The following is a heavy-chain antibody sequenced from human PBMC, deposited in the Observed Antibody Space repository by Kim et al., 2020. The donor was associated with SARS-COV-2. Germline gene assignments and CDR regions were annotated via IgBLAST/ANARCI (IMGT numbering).Heavy chain of an antibody. V-gene: IGHV3-23*01. CDR3: ARLSIRYGDYVVGSIPVY. CDR1: GFTFSSYA. CDR2: ISGSGGCT. Sequence: GGSLRLSCAASGFTFSSYAMSWVRQAPGKGLEWVSAISGSGGCTYYADSVKGRFTISRDNSKNTLYLQMNSLRAEDTAVYYCARLSIRYGDYVVGSIPVYWGQGTLFTVSS. J-gene: IGHJ4*02. D-gene: IGHD4-17*01.